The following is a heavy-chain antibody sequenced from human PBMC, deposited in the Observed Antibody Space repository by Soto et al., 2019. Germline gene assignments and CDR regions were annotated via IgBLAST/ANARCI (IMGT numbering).Heavy chain of an antibody. J-gene: IGHJ4*02. CDR1: GYTFTSYD. D-gene: IGHD2-15*01. CDR2: MNPNSGNT. Sequence: ASVKVSCKTSGYTFTSYDINWVRQATGQGLEWMGWMNPNSGNTGYAQKFQGRVTITRDTSASTAYMELSSLRSEDTAVYYCARDRVDIVVVVAATLPDYWGQGTLVTVSS. V-gene: IGHV1-8*01. CDR3: ARDRVDIVVVVAATLPDY.